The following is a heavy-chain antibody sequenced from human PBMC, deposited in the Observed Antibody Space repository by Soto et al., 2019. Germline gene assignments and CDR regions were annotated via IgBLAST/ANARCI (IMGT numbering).Heavy chain of an antibody. J-gene: IGHJ4*02. Sequence: SLTCTVSGGSISSYYWSLIRQPPGKGLEWIGYIYYSGGTNYNPSLKSRVTMSVDTSNNQFSLKLSSVTAADTAVYYCARDYGGNRGFDYWGQGTLVTVSS. CDR2: IYYSGGT. V-gene: IGHV4-59*01. D-gene: IGHD2-15*01. CDR1: GGSISSYY. CDR3: ARDYGGNRGFDY.